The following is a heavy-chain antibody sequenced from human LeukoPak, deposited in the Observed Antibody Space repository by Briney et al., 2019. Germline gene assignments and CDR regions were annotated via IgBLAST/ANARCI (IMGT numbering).Heavy chain of an antibody. CDR3: AKDQADSSTFDY. CDR2: IRYDGSNK. Sequence: GGSLRLSCAASGFTFSSYGMHWVRQAPGKGLEWVAFIRYDGSNKYYADSVKGRFTISRDNSKNTLYLQMNSLRAEDTAVYYCAKDQADSSTFDYWGQGTLFTASS. V-gene: IGHV3-30*02. D-gene: IGHD6-6*01. J-gene: IGHJ4*02. CDR1: GFTFSSYG.